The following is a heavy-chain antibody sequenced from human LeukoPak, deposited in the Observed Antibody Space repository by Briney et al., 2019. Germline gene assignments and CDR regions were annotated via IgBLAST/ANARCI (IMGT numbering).Heavy chain of an antibody. CDR3: ASTVVVRNSFDL. CDR1: GGSISGYY. J-gene: IGHJ2*01. CDR2: IYYSGST. V-gene: IGHV4-59*01. D-gene: IGHD3-22*01. Sequence: SETLSLTRTVSGGSISGYYWSWIRQPPGKGLEWIGYIYYSGSTNYNPSLKSRVTISVDTSKNQFSLKLSSVTAADTAVYYCASTVVVRNSFDLWGRGTLVTVSS.